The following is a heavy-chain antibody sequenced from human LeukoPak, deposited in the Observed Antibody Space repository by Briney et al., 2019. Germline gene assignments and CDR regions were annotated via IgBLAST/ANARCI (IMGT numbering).Heavy chain of an antibody. V-gene: IGHV3-53*01. Sequence: GGSLRLSCAASGFSVSSNYMSWVRQAPGKGLEWVSVIYSGGSTYYADSVKGRFNISRDNSKNTLYLQMNSLRAEDTAVYYCHIWSGDYWGQGTLVTVSS. J-gene: IGHJ4*02. D-gene: IGHD2-21*01. CDR2: IYSGGST. CDR1: GFSVSSNY. CDR3: HIWSGDY.